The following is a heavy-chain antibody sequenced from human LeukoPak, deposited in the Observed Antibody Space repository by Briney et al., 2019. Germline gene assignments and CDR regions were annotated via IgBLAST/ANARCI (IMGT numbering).Heavy chain of an antibody. CDR3: ARDGEDQLLFSARGGLYYFYY. V-gene: IGHV3-21*01. CDR1: GFTFSSYS. Sequence: GGSLRLSCAASGFTFSSYSMNWVRQAPGKGLEWVSSISSSSSYIYYADSVKGRFTISRDNAKNSLYLQMNSLRAEDTAVYYCARDGEDQLLFSARGGLYYFYYWGQGTLVTVSS. D-gene: IGHD2-2*01. J-gene: IGHJ4*02. CDR2: ISSSSSYI.